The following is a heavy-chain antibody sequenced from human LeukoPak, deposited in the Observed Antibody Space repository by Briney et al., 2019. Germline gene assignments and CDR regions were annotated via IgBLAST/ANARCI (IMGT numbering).Heavy chain of an antibody. CDR1: GFTFSSYS. V-gene: IGHV3-21*01. D-gene: IGHD2-2*01. CDR3: ARDAAAMARRIDY. J-gene: IGHJ4*02. Sequence: PGGSLRLSCAASGFTFSSYSMNWVRHGPGRGLEWVSSISSSSSYIYYADSVKGRFTISRDNAKNSLYLQMNSLRAEDTAVYYCARDAAAMARRIDYWGQGTLVTVSS. CDR2: ISSSSSYI.